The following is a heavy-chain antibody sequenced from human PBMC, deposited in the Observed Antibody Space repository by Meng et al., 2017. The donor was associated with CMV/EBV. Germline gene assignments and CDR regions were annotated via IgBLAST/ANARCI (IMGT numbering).Heavy chain of an antibody. CDR3: ARGVVTMIVVYDP. Sequence: QLPESGPGLGKPSEPLSLTCTVPGGSSTSSRYDWGWIRQPPGKGLEWIGSIYYSGSTYYNPSLKSRVPISVDTSKNQFSLKLSSVTAADTAVYYCARGVVTMIVVYDPWGQGTLVTVSS. D-gene: IGHD3-22*01. J-gene: IGHJ5*02. V-gene: IGHV4-39*07. CDR2: IYYSGST. CDR1: GGSSTSSRYD.